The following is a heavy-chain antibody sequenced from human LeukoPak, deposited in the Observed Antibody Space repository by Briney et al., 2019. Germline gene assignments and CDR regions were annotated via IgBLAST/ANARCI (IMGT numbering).Heavy chain of an antibody. J-gene: IGHJ5*01. CDR1: GGPISTYY. V-gene: IGHV4-59*01. CDR2: VSYSGGT. CDR3: ARADDRSGYFGGRFDS. Sequence: SETLSLTCTISGGPISTYYWSWIRQPPGKRLEWIGYVSYSGGTNYNPSLKSRVTISVDTSKNQFSLKLTSVTAADTALYYCARADDRSGYFGGRFDSWGQGTLVTVSS. D-gene: IGHD3-22*01.